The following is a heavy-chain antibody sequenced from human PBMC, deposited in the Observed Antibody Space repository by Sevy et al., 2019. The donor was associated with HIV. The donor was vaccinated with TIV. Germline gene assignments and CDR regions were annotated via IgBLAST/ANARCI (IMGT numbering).Heavy chain of an antibody. J-gene: IGHJ6*02. CDR1: GFTFSSYG. V-gene: IGHV3-30*03. CDR2: LLNDGSNK. D-gene: IGHD6-6*01. CDR3: ARGKAALPGYYYGMDV. Sequence: GGSLRLSCAVSGFTFSSYGIHWVRQAPGKGLGGVTVLLNDGSNKYYEDSVKGRFTISRDNSKNTLYLQMNSLRAEDTAVYYCARGKAALPGYYYGMDVWGQGTTVTVSS.